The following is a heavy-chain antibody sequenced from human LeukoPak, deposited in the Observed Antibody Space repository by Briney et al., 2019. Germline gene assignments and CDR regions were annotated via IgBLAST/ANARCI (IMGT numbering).Heavy chain of an antibody. CDR1: GRSISSSSYY. CDR2: MYYCGST. V-gene: IGHV4-39*01. D-gene: IGHD6-19*01. CDR3: ARLGFDNSSGWYYFDY. Sequence: SETLSLTCTVSGRSISSSSYYWGWIRQPPGKGLEWIGSMYYCGSTYYNPSLKSRLTISVDTSKNQFPLKLSSVTAADTAVYYCARLGFDNSSGWYYFDYWGQGTLVTVSS. J-gene: IGHJ4*02.